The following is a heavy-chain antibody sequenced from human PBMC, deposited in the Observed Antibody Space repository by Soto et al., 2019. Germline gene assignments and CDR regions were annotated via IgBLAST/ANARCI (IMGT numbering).Heavy chain of an antibody. Sequence: CGASCRGTVSSYGMDLLRKNTGKGLEWVAVISYDGSNKYYADSVKGRFTISRDNSKNTLYLQMNSLRAEDTAVYYCAKSSQVSAELRYFDWPLIDYWGQGTLVTVSS. V-gene: IGHV3-30*18. J-gene: IGHJ4*02. CDR1: RGTVSSYG. CDR2: ISYDGSNK. D-gene: IGHD3-9*01. CDR3: AKSSQVSAELRYFDWPLIDY.